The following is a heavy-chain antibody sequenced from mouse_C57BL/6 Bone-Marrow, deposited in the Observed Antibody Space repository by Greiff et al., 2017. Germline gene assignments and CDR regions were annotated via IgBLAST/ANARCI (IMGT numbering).Heavy chain of an antibody. CDR1: GYSITSGYY. Sequence: EVKLMESGPGLVKPSQSLSLTCSVTGYSITSGYYWNWIRQFPGNKLEWMGYISYDGSNNYNPSLKNRISITRDTSKNQFFLKLNSVTTEYTATYYCARGGYWGQGTTLTVSS. CDR3: ARGGY. V-gene: IGHV3-6*01. J-gene: IGHJ2*01. CDR2: ISYDGSN.